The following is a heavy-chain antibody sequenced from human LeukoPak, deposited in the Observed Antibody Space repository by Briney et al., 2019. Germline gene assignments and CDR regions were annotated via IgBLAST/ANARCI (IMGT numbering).Heavy chain of an antibody. CDR2: IYFSGNT. V-gene: IGHV4-4*07. CDR3: AREAPNLHGDYEAYCDY. CDR1: GGSIGSYY. D-gene: IGHD4-17*01. Sequence: SETLSLTCTVSGGSIGSYYWSWIRQPAGKGLEWIGRIYFSGNTNYNPSLKSRVSMSVDTSKSQFSLKLSSVTAADTAVYYCAREAPNLHGDYEAYCDYWGQGTQVTVSS. J-gene: IGHJ4*02.